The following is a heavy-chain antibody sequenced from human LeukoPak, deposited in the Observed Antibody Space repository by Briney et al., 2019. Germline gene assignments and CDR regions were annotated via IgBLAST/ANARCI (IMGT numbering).Heavy chain of an antibody. Sequence: GGSLRLSCAASGFTFSSYTMSWVRQAPGKGLEWVSAISGSGGSTYYADSVKGRFTITRDNSRNIVNVQMNTLTAGDTARYYCAKGGQDFDFWRFDLWGQGILVTVSS. J-gene: IGHJ5*02. CDR2: ISGSGGST. D-gene: IGHD3-3*01. V-gene: IGHV3-23*01. CDR1: GFTFSSYT. CDR3: AKGGQDFDFWRFDL.